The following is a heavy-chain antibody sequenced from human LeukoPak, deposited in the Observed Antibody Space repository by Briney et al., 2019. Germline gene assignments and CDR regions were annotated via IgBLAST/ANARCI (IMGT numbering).Heavy chain of an antibody. CDR1: GYTFTSYD. CDR3: ARVAPYCSGGSCYFYYFDY. Sequence: ASVKVSCKASGYTFTSYDINWVRQATGQGLEWMGWMNPNSGNTGYAQKFQGGVTMTRNTSISTAYMELSSLRSEDTAVYYCARVAPYCSGGSCYFYYFDYWGQGTLVTVSS. J-gene: IGHJ4*02. D-gene: IGHD2-15*01. CDR2: MNPNSGNT. V-gene: IGHV1-8*01.